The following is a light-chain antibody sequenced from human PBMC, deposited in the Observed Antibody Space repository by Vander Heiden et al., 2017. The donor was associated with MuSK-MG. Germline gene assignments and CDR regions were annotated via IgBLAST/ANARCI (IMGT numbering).Light chain of an antibody. V-gene: IGLV3-21*04. CDR3: QVWDSSSDHRRV. CDR2: YDS. Sequence: SYVLPPPPSVSVAPGQTARLTCGGNNIGSKSVHRYQQKPGQAPVLVIYYDSDRPSGIPERFSGSNSGNTATLTISRVEAGDEADYYCQVWDSSSDHRRVFGGGTKLTVL. J-gene: IGLJ3*02. CDR1: NIGSKS.